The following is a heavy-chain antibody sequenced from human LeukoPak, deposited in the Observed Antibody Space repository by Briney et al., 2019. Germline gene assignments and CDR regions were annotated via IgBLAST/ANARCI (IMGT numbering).Heavy chain of an antibody. CDR1: GYTFTSYG. D-gene: IGHD2-15*01. CDR3: ARDRPVVAATRWFDP. CDR2: VSAYNGNT. V-gene: IGHV1-18*01. Sequence: AASVKVSCKASGYTFTSYGISWVRQAPGQGLEWMGWVSAYNGNTNYAQKLQGRVTMTTDTSTSTAYMELRSLRSDDTAVYYCARDRPVVAATRWFDPWGQGTLVTVSS. J-gene: IGHJ5*02.